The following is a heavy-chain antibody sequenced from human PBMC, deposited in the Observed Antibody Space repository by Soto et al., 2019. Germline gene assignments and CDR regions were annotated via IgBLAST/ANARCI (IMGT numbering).Heavy chain of an antibody. CDR1: GLSFVNYA. CDR3: AKATTNGGWFNPFDS. V-gene: IGHV3-23*01. D-gene: IGHD6-19*01. CDR2: LSGSGTST. J-gene: IGHJ4*02. Sequence: GGSLRLSCAASGLSFVNYAMNWVRQAPGKGLEWVSGLSGSGTSTYYADSVKGRFTISRDNSRDTLFLQMNSLTADDTAVYYCAKATTNGGWFNPFDSWGRGALVTVSS.